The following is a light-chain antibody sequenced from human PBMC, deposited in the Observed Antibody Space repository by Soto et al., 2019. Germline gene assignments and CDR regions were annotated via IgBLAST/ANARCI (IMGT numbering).Light chain of an antibody. J-gene: IGLJ1*01. Sequence: QSVLTQPASVSGSPGQAITISCTGTSSDVGGYDYVSWDQHRPGNAPQLIIYEVSYRHSWVSTRFSGSKSGNTTSLTISGLQAADEADYYCSSYTANHTRLFGTGTKLTVL. CDR2: EVS. CDR1: SSDVGGYDY. V-gene: IGLV2-14*01. CDR3: SSYTANHTRL.